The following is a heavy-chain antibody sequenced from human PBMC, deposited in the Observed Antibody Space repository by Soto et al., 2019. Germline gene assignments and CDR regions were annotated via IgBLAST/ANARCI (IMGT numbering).Heavy chain of an antibody. CDR1: GFTFSSYA. CDR2: ISYDGSNK. Sequence: WGSLRLSCAASGFTFSSYAMHWVRQAPGKGLEWVAVISYDGSNKYYADSVKGRFTISRDNSKNTLYLQMNSLRAEDTAVYYCARDHYGSGSMGYFDYWGQGTLVNVSS. J-gene: IGHJ4*02. D-gene: IGHD3-10*01. CDR3: ARDHYGSGSMGYFDY. V-gene: IGHV3-30-3*01.